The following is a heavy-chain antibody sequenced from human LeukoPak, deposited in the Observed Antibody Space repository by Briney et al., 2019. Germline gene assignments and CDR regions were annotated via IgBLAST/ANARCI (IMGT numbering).Heavy chain of an antibody. J-gene: IGHJ4*02. CDR3: ARQRYSGYDGFDY. CDR2: IYPGDSDT. Sequence: PGESVKIFCKGSGYSFTSYWIGWVRQMPGKGLEGMGIIYPGDSDTRYSPSFQGQVTISADKSIITAYLQWSSLKASDTAMYYCARQRYSGYDGFDYWGQGTLVTVSS. D-gene: IGHD5-12*01. CDR1: GYSFTSYW. V-gene: IGHV5-51*01.